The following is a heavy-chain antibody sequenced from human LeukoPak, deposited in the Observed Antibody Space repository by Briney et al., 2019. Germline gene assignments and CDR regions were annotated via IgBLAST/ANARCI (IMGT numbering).Heavy chain of an antibody. V-gene: IGHV4-59*12. Sequence: SETLSLTCSVSGGSITGYYWSWIRQPPGKGLEWIGYISYSGSTNYNPSLKSRVTISVDTSKNQLSLKLTSVTAADTAVYYCARLSGSYYYYYYMDVWGKGTTVTISS. CDR1: GGSITGYY. CDR3: ARLSGSYYYYYYMDV. D-gene: IGHD1-26*01. CDR2: ISYSGST. J-gene: IGHJ6*03.